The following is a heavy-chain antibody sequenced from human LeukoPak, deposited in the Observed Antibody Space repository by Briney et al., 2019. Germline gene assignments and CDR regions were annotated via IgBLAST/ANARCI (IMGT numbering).Heavy chain of an antibody. V-gene: IGHV3-23*01. CDR1: GFTFSSYA. CDR2: ISGRGGST. Sequence: GGSLRLSCAASGFTFSSYAMSWVRQAPGKGLEWVSAISGRGGSTYYADSVKGRFTISRDNSKNTLYLQMNSLRAEDTAVYYCAKESGWLVRGFLSYWGQGTLVTVSS. CDR3: AKESGWLVRGFLSY. J-gene: IGHJ4*02. D-gene: IGHD6-19*01.